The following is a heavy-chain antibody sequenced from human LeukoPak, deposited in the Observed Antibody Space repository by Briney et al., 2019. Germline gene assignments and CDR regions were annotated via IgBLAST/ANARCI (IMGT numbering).Heavy chain of an antibody. J-gene: IGHJ3*02. CDR2: IIPIFGTA. V-gene: IGHV1-69*13. CDR3: ARVSGFSGRWLQLSDAFDI. D-gene: IGHD5-24*01. CDR1: GGTFSSYA. Sequence: GASVKVSCKASGGTFSSYATSWVRQAPGQGLEWMGGIIPIFGTANYAQKFQGRVTITADESTSTAYMELSSLRSEDTAVYYCARVSGFSGRWLQLSDAFDIWGQGTMVTVSS.